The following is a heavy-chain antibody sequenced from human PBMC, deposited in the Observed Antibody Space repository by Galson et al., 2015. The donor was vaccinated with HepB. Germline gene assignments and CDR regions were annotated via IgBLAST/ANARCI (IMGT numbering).Heavy chain of an antibody. CDR3: ARGQQLADIDY. CDR1: GYTFTSYA. Sequence: SVKVSCKASGYTFTSYAMHWVRQAPGQRLEWMGWINAGNGNTKYSQKFQGRVTITRDTSASTAYMELSSLGSEDTAVYYCARGQQLADIDYWGQGTLVTVSS. D-gene: IGHD6-13*01. J-gene: IGHJ4*02. V-gene: IGHV1-3*01. CDR2: INAGNGNT.